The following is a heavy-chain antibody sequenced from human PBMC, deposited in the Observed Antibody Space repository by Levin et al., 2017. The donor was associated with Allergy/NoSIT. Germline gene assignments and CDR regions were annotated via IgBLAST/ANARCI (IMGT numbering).Heavy chain of an antibody. CDR1: GYTFTSYY. J-gene: IGHJ3*02. V-gene: IGHV1-46*01. D-gene: IGHD2-15*01. CDR3: ARDWTGGCSGGSCYSGAFDI. Sequence: ALVKVSCKASGYTFTSYYMHWVRQAPGQGLEWMGIINPSGGSTSYAQKFQGRVTMTRDTSTSTVYMELSSLRSEDTAVYYCARDWTGGCSGGSCYSGAFDIWGQGTMVTVSS. CDR2: INPSGGST.